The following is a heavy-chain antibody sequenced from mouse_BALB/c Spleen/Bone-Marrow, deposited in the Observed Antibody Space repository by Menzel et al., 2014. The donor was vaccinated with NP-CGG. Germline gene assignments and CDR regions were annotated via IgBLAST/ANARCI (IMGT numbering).Heavy chain of an antibody. V-gene: IGHV1-67*01. CDR3: ARSYYGNYYAMDY. J-gene: IGHJ4*01. D-gene: IGHD2-10*01. CDR1: GYTFTDYA. CDR2: ISTYSGNT. Sequence: QVQLQHSGPELVRPGVSVEISCKGSGYTFTDYAMHWVKQSHAKSLEWIGVISTYSGNTNYNQKFKGKATMTVDKSSSTAYMELARLTSEDSAIYYCARSYYGNYYAMDYWGQGTSVTVSS.